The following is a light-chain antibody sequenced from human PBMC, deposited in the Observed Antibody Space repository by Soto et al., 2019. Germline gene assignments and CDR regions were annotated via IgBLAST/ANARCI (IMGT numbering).Light chain of an antibody. CDR2: GNR. V-gene: IGLV1-40*01. CDR1: SSNLGAGYD. CDR3: YSYTSSSTVV. J-gene: IGLJ2*01. Sequence: QLVLTQPPSVSGAPGQRVTISCTGNSSNLGAGYDVHWYQQLPGAAPKLVIFGNRNRPSGVPERFSGSKSGTSASLAITGLQAEDEADCYCYSYTSSSTVVFGGGTKVTVL.